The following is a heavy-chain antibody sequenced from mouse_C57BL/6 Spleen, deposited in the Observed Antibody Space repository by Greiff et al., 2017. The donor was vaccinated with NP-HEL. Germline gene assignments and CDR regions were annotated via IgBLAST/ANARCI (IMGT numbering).Heavy chain of an antibody. Sequence: QVQLQQPGAELVRPGTSVKLSCKASGYTFTSYWMHWVKQRPGQGLEWIGVIDPSDSSTTYNQQFKGKATLTVDTSSSTAYIQLSSLTSEDSAVYYCARRLRGAMDYWGQGTSVTVSS. D-gene: IGHD1-1*01. CDR2: IDPSDSST. J-gene: IGHJ4*01. CDR1: GYTFTSYW. CDR3: ARRLRGAMDY. V-gene: IGHV1-59*01.